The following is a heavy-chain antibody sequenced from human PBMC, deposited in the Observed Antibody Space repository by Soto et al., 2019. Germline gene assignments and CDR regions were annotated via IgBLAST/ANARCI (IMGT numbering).Heavy chain of an antibody. J-gene: IGHJ6*02. V-gene: IGHV3-30*18. CDR2: ISYDGSNK. CDR3: AKDTYYDFWSGYYYYYGMDV. CDR1: GFTFSTYG. D-gene: IGHD3-3*01. Sequence: QVQLVESGGGVVQPGRSLRLSCAASGFTFSTYGMHWVRQAPGKGLEWVAVISYDGSNKYYADSVKGRFTISRDNSKNTLYLQMNSLRAEDTAVFNCAKDTYYDFWSGYYYYYGMDVWGQGTTVTVSS.